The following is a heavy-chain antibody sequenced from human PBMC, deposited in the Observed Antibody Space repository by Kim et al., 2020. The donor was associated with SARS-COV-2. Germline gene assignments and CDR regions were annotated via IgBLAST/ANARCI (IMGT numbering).Heavy chain of an antibody. Sequence: SETLSLTCTVSGGSISSSSYYWGWIRQPPGKGLEWIGSIYYSGSTYYNPSLKSRVTISVDTSKNQFSLKLSSVTAADTAVYYCARLLGGWDYGDFYYYYYGMDVWGQGTTVTVSS. CDR2: IYYSGST. CDR1: GGSISSSSYY. CDR3: ARLLGGWDYGDFYYYYYGMDV. V-gene: IGHV4-39*01. J-gene: IGHJ6*02. D-gene: IGHD4-17*01.